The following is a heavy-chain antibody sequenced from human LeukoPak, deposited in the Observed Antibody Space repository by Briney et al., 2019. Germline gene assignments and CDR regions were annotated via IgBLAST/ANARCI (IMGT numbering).Heavy chain of an antibody. J-gene: IGHJ6*02. Sequence: PGGSLRLSCAASVFTFSSYWMNWARHAPGKGLEWVASINHNGNVNYYVDSVKGRFTISRDNAKNSLYLQMSNLRAEDTTVYFCARGGGLDVWGQGATVTVSS. CDR3: ARGGGLDV. D-gene: IGHD3-16*01. CDR2: INHNGNVN. CDR1: VFTFSSYW. V-gene: IGHV3-7*03.